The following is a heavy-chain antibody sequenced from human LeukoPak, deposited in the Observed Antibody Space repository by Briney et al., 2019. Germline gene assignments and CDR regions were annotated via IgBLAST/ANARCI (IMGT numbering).Heavy chain of an antibody. CDR2: IYPGDSDT. Sequence: GESLKISCKGSGYSFTSYWIGWVRQMPGKGLEWMGIIYPGDSDTRYSPSFQGQVTISADKSISTAYLQSSSLKASDTAMYYCARRGYCTNGVCYLFDYWGQGTLVTVSS. J-gene: IGHJ4*02. V-gene: IGHV5-51*01. CDR3: ARRGYCTNGVCYLFDY. CDR1: GYSFTSYW. D-gene: IGHD2-8*01.